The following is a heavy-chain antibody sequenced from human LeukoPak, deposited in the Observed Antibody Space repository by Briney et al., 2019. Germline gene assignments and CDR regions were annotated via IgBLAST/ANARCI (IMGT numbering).Heavy chain of an antibody. J-gene: IGHJ6*03. D-gene: IGHD6-13*01. V-gene: IGHV4-34*01. CDR2: INHSGST. CDR3: ARECREQQPQNSYYYYYMDV. CDR1: GGPFSGYY. Sequence: SETLSLTCAVYGGPFSGYYWSWIRQPPGKGLEWIGGINHSGSTNYNPSLKSRVTISVDTSKNQFSLKLSSVTAADTAVYYCARECREQQPQNSYYYYYMDVWGKGTTVTVSS.